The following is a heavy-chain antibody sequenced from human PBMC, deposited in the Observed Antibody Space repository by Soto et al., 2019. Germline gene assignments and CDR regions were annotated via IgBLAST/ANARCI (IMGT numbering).Heavy chain of an antibody. D-gene: IGHD5-18*01. CDR2: ISSNGGST. V-gene: IGHV3-64D*06. CDR1: GFTFSSYA. CDR3: VREVQLWFGSGWYYFDY. J-gene: IGHJ4*02. Sequence: VRLSCSASGFTFSSYAMRWVRQAPLKGLEYVSAISSNGGSTYYAVSVKGRFTMSRDNSKNTLYLQMGSLRAEDSAVYYCVREVQLWFGSGWYYFDYWGQGTLVTVSS.